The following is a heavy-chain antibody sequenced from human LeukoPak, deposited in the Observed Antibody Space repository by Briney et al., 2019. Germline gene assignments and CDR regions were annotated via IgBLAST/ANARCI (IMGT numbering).Heavy chain of an antibody. CDR2: ISSSGSTI. Sequence: GGSLRPSCAASGFTFSSYEMNWVRQAPGKGLEWVSYISSSGSTIYYADSVKGRFAISRDNAKNSLYLQMNSLRAEDTAVYYCAELGITMIGGVWGKGTTVTISS. CDR3: AELGITMIGGV. D-gene: IGHD3-10*02. J-gene: IGHJ6*04. V-gene: IGHV3-48*03. CDR1: GFTFSSYE.